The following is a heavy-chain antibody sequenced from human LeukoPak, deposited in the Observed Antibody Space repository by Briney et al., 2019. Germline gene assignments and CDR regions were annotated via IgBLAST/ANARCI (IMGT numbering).Heavy chain of an antibody. CDR2: IRYDGSNK. Sequence: GGSLRLSCAASGFTFSSYWMSWVRQAPGKGLEWVAFIRYDGSNKYYADSVKGRFTISRDNSKNTLYLQMNSLRAEDTAVYYCAKLAVRGVSPLFDIWGQGTMVTVSS. CDR3: AKLAVRGVSPLFDI. V-gene: IGHV3-30*02. CDR1: GFTFSSYW. D-gene: IGHD3-10*01. J-gene: IGHJ3*02.